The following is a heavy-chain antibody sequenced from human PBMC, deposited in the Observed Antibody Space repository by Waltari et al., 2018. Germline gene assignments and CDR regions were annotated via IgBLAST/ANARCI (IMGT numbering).Heavy chain of an antibody. Sequence: EVQLLESGGGLVQPGGSLRLSCAASGFTFSSYAMSWVRQAPGEGVEWVSASSGSGDSKYYADSVKGRFTISRDNSKNTLYLQMNSLRAEDTAIYYCAKVIGSNWNRDYWGQGTLVTVSS. D-gene: IGHD1-20*01. V-gene: IGHV3-23*01. CDR2: SSGSGDSK. J-gene: IGHJ4*02. CDR1: GFTFSSYA. CDR3: AKVIGSNWNRDY.